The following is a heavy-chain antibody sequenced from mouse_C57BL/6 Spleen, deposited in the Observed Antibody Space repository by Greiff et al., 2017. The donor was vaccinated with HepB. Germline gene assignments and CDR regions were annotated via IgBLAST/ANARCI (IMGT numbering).Heavy chain of an antibody. CDR3: ARGPYDYDDY. CDR1: GYTFTDYY. J-gene: IGHJ2*01. Sequence: EVQLQQSGPELVKPGASVKISYKASGYTFTDYYMNWVKQSHGKSLEWIGDINPNNGGTSYNQKFKGKATLTVDKSSSTAYMELRSLTSEDSAVYYCARGPYDYDDYWGQGTTLTVSS. CDR2: INPNNGGT. V-gene: IGHV1-26*01. D-gene: IGHD2-4*01.